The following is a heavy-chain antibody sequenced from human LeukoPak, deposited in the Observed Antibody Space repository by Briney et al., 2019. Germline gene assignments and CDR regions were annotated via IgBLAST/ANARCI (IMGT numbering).Heavy chain of an antibody. CDR3: ASYDFWSGYCFDY. J-gene: IGHJ4*02. V-gene: IGHV4-59*01. CDR1: GGSISSYY. D-gene: IGHD3-3*01. CDR2: IYYSGST. Sequence: PSETLSLTCTVSGGSISSYYWRWIRQPPGKGLEWIGYIYYSGSTNYNPSLKSRVTISVDTSKNQFPLKLSSVTAADTAVYYCASYDFWSGYCFDYWGQGTLVTVSS.